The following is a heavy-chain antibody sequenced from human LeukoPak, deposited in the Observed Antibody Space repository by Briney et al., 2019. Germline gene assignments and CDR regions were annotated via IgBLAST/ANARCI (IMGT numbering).Heavy chain of an antibody. CDR1: GYTFTSYG. CDR2: IIPILGIA. D-gene: IGHD6-19*01. J-gene: IGHJ4*02. CDR3: ARDRQWLVRGYFDY. Sequence: GASVKVSCKASGYTFTSYGISWVRQAPGQGLEWMGRIIPILGIANYAQKFQGRVTITADKSTSTAYMELSSLRSEDTAVYYCARDRQWLVRGYFDYWGQGTLVTVSS. V-gene: IGHV1-69*04.